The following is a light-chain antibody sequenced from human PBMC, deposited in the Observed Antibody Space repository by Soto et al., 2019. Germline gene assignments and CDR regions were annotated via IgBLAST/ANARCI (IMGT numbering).Light chain of an antibody. CDR3: QKYNSAPWT. V-gene: IGKV1-27*01. CDR1: QGISNY. CDR2: DAS. Sequence: DIQMTQSPSSLSASVGDRVTITCRASQGISNYLVWYQQKPGRVPKVLIYDASTLQLGVPSRFSGSGSGTDFTLTISSLQPEDVATYYCQKYNSAPWTFGQGTKVEI. J-gene: IGKJ1*01.